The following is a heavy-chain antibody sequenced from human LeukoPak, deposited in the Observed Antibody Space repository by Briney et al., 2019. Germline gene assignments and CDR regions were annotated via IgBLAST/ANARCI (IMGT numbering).Heavy chain of an antibody. D-gene: IGHD3-9*01. CDR2: IYYSGST. V-gene: IGHV4-39*01. Sequence: SETLSLTCTVSGGSISSSSYYWGWIRQPPGKGLEWIGSIYYSGSTYYNPSLKSRVTISVDTSKNQFSLKLSSVTAADTAVYYCASGPGNVLRYFDWLPYFDYWGQGTLVTVSS. CDR1: GGSISSSSYY. CDR3: ASGPGNVLRYFDWLPYFDY. J-gene: IGHJ4*02.